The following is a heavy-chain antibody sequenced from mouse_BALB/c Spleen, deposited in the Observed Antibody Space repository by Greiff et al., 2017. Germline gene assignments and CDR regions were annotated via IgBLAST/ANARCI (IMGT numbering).Heavy chain of an antibody. CDR2: ISSGSSTI. D-gene: IGHD2-1*01. V-gene: IGHV5-17*02. Sequence: DVKLVESGGGLVQPGGSRKLSCAASGFTFSSFGMHWVRQAPEKGLEWVAYISSGSSTIYYADTVKGRFTISRDNPKNTLFLQMTSLRSEDTAMYYCAREGGNYEDAMDYWGQGTSVTVSS. J-gene: IGHJ4*01. CDR3: AREGGNYEDAMDY. CDR1: GFTFSSFG.